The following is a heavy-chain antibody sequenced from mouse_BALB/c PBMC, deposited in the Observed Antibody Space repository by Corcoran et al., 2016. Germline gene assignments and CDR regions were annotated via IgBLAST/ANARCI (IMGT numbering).Heavy chain of an antibody. J-gene: IGHJ2*01. CDR3: ARDYYGSSYFDY. D-gene: IGHD1-1*01. CDR1: GYPITSRYY. V-gene: IGHV3-6*02. Sequence: DVQLQESGPGLVKPSQSLSLTCSLTGYPITSRYYWNWIRQFPGNKLEWMGYISYDGSNNYNPSLKNRISITRDTSKNQFFLKLNSVTTEDTATYYCARDYYGSSYFDYWGQGTTLTVSS. CDR2: ISYDGSN.